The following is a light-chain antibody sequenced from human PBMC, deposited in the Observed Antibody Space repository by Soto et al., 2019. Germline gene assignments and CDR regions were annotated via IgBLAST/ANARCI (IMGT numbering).Light chain of an antibody. CDR1: QSVSSIS. Sequence: EVVLTQSPGTLSLSPGERATLSCRASQSVSSISLAWYQQRPGQAPRLLIYGTSSRATGIPDRFSGSGSGTDFTLTISRLEPEDFAVYFCQRYGSSPLITFGQGTRLEIK. J-gene: IGKJ5*01. CDR3: QRYGSSPLIT. CDR2: GTS. V-gene: IGKV3-20*01.